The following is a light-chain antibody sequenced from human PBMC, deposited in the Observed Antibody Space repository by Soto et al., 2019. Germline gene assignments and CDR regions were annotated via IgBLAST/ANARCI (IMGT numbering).Light chain of an antibody. CDR1: SSNIGSNI. CDR2: SNY. J-gene: IGLJ3*02. Sequence: QPVLTQPPSASGTPGQRVTISCSGSSSNIGSNIVNWYQHLPGTAPKLLIYSNYQRPSGVPDRFSGSRSGTSASLAISGLQSEDEADYYCATWDGSLNGWVFGGGTKLTVL. V-gene: IGLV1-44*01. CDR3: ATWDGSLNGWV.